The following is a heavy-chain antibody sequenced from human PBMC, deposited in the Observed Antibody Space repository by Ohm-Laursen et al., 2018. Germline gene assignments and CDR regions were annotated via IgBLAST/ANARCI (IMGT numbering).Heavy chain of an antibody. Sequence: SLRLSCTASGFTFSRYWMTWVRQAPGKGLEWVAYMKLGGIEKYYLDSVKGRFTISRDNTKNSLYLHMSSLRAEDTAIYYCARDDGAYARRSGMDVWGQGTTVTVSS. V-gene: IGHV3-7*01. J-gene: IGHJ6*02. D-gene: IGHD2-8*01. CDR3: ARDDGAYARRSGMDV. CDR1: GFTFSRYW. CDR2: MKLGGIEK.